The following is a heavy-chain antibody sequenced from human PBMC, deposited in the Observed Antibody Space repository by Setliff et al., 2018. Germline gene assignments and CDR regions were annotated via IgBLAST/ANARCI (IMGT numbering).Heavy chain of an antibody. Sequence: SETLSLTCTVSGGSISNYYWSWIRQPAGKGLEWIGRIYTSGSTNYNPSLKSRVTMSVDTSENQFSLKLSSVTAADTAVYYCARKGISALSGAFDMWGQGTMVTVS. CDR3: ARKGISALSGAFDM. J-gene: IGHJ3*02. CDR2: IYTSGST. CDR1: GGSISNYY. D-gene: IGHD1-26*01. V-gene: IGHV4-4*07.